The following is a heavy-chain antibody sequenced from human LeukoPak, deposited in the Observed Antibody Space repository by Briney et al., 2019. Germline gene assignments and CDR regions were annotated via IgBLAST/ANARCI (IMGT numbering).Heavy chain of an antibody. CDR2: VSGSGGST. V-gene: IGHV3-23*01. CDR1: GFTFSSYA. CDR3: ANPPFTIFGVVMSDAFDI. D-gene: IGHD3-3*01. Sequence: GGSLRLSCAASGFTFSSYAMRWVRQGPGKGLEWVSAVSGSGGSTYYADSVKGRFTISRDNSKNTLYLQMNSLRAEDTAVYYCANPPFTIFGVVMSDAFDIWGQGTMVAVSS. J-gene: IGHJ3*02.